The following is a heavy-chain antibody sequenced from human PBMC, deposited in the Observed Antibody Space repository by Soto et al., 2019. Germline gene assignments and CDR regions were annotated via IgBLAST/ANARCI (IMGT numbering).Heavy chain of an antibody. V-gene: IGHV3-23*01. CDR3: ARRSPSWAFDI. Sequence: GGSLRLSCAVSGFTFSNYAMNWVRQAPGKGLEWVSVVSGSGSSTYYADSVKGRFTISRDNSKNTLYLQMNSLRVEDMAVYYCARRSPSWAFDIWGQGTMVTVSS. CDR1: GFTFSNYA. D-gene: IGHD2-15*01. J-gene: IGHJ3*02. CDR2: VSGSGSST.